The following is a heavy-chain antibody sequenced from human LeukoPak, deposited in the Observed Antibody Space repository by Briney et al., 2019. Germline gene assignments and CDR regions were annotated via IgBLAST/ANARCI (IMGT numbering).Heavy chain of an antibody. Sequence: GGSLRLSCAASGFTFSSYEMNWVRQAPGKGLEWVAYISGDGDTIFYTDSVKGRFTISRDNAENLLFLQMNSLRAEDSAIYYCARGWFDNWGQGTLVTVSS. CDR1: GFTFSSYE. CDR2: ISGDGDTI. CDR3: ARGWFDN. J-gene: IGHJ4*02. V-gene: IGHV3-48*03.